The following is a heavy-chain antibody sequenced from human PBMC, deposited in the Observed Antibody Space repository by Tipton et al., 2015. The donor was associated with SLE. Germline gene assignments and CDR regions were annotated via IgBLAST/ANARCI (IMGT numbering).Heavy chain of an antibody. CDR3: ARGGVGGYDYLDV. CDR2: TSKSGST. J-gene: IGHJ4*02. CDR1: GGSISSDDYY. Sequence: TLSLTCTVSGGSISSDDYYWTWIRQHPGKGLEWIGYTSKSGSTYYTPSLKSRVTISVDTSQNQFSLKLTSVTAADTAVYYCARGGVGGYDYLDVWGQGLLVTVSS. D-gene: IGHD5-12*01. V-gene: IGHV4-31*03.